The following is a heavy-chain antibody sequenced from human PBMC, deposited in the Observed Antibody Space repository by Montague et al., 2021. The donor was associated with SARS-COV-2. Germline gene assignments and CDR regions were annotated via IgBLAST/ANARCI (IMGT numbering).Heavy chain of an antibody. J-gene: IGHJ3*01. V-gene: IGHV3-30-3*01. D-gene: IGHD4-23*01. CDR1: TFIFNGYS. CDR3: AREKVYRAVFGGNFEC. CDR2: ISSDSSTV. Sequence: SLRLSCAASTFIFNGYSMHWVRQAPGKGLEWMALISSDSSTVTYANSVKGRFTISRDNSRNTLYLQMSSLRAEDTAIYYCAREKVYRAVFGGNFECWGQGTVVTVSS.